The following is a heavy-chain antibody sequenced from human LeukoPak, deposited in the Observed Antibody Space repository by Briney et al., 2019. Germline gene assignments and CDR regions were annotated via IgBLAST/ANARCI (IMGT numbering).Heavy chain of an antibody. J-gene: IGHJ4*02. D-gene: IGHD3-22*01. CDR2: INSDGSST. V-gene: IGHV3-74*01. CDR1: GFTFSSYW. Sequence: PGESLRLSCAASGFTFSSYWMHWVRQAPGKGLVWVSRINSDGSSTSYADSVKGRFTISRGNAKNTLYLQMNSLRAEDTAVYYCAREKGDYYDSSSFDQWGQGTLVTVSS. CDR3: AREKGDYYDSSSFDQ.